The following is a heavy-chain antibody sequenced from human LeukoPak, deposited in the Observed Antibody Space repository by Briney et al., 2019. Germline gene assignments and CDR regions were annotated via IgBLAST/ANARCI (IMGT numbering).Heavy chain of an antibody. V-gene: IGHV3-7*01. CDR2: IKQDGSEK. CDR3: AKGTGYYYDSSGYLGV. CDR1: GFTFSSYW. D-gene: IGHD3-22*01. J-gene: IGHJ6*02. Sequence: GGSLRLSCAASGFTFSSYWMSWVRQAPGKGLEWVANIKQDGSEKYYVDSVKGRFTISRDNAKNSLYLQMNSLRAEDTAVYYCAKGTGYYYDSSGYLGVWGQGTTVTVSS.